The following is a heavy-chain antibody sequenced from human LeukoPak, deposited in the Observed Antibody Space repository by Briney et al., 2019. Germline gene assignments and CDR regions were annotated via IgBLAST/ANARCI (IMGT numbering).Heavy chain of an antibody. CDR2: IYHNGTP. CDR3: ATAPILRGEGGEHYKYGMDV. Sequence: PSGTLSLTCGVSVGSISSGNWWSWVRQSPGKGLEWIGEIYHNGTPNYNPSLKSRVTISADTFKNHFSLKLTSVTVADTAVYYCATAPILRGEGGEHYKYGMDVWGQGTTVIVSS. D-gene: IGHD2-2*02. J-gene: IGHJ6*02. V-gene: IGHV4-4*02. CDR1: VGSISSGNW.